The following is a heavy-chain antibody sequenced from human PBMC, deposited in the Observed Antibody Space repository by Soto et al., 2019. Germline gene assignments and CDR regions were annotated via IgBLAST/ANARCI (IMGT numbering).Heavy chain of an antibody. Sequence: QVQLVESGGGVVQPGGSLRLSCAASGFTFSSYCMHWVRQAPGKGLEWVAVIWYDGSNKYYADSVKGRFTISRDNSKNMLYLQMNSLRAEDTAVYYCARDLISSSSDTYYYGIDVWGQGTTVTVSS. D-gene: IGHD6-6*01. V-gene: IGHV3-33*01. CDR2: IWYDGSNK. CDR3: ARDLISSSSDTYYYGIDV. J-gene: IGHJ6*02. CDR1: GFTFSSYC.